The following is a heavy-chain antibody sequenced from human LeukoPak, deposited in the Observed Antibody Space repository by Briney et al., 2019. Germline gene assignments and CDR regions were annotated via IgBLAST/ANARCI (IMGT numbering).Heavy chain of an antibody. CDR1: GGSFSGYY. CDR2: INHSGST. V-gene: IGHV4-34*01. D-gene: IGHD6-6*01. CDR3: ARGSGSSSAYYYYYMDV. Sequence: SETLSLTCAVYGGSFSGYYWSWIRQPPGKGLEWIGEINHSGSTNYNPSLKSRVTISVDTSKNQFSLKLSSVTAADTAVYYCARGSGSSSAYYYYYMDVWGKGTTVTVSS. J-gene: IGHJ6*03.